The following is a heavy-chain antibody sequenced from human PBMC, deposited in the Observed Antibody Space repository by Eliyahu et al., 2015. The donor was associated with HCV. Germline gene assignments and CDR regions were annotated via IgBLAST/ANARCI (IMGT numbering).Heavy chain of an antibody. Sequence: QVQLVQSGSELKKPGASVKVSCKASGYTFTRHAMNWVRQAPGQGLEWMGWIKKRPGNPTYAQGFTGRFVFSLDTSVSTAYLQISSLKAGDTAVYYCATNSDGRAYYYGADVWGQGTTVTVSS. CDR1: GYTFTRHA. V-gene: IGHV7-4-1*02. J-gene: IGHJ6*02. CDR3: ATNSDGRAYYYGADV. D-gene: IGHD2-21*01. CDR2: IKKRPGNP.